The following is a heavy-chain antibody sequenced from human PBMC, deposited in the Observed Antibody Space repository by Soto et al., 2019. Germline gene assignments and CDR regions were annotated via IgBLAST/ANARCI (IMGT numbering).Heavy chain of an antibody. CDR1: GFSFSSSS. V-gene: IGHV3-21*01. Sequence: EVQLVESGGGLVKPGGSLRLCCAASGFSFSSSSRNWVRPAPGKGLELVSSISSSSSYIDYADSVKGRFTIARDNATNPLARQMNSLKADYTAVDPCARDLGGEGTFDYWVQGTLVTVSS. CDR3: ARDLGGEGTFDY. J-gene: IGHJ4*02. D-gene: IGHD3-16*01. CDR2: ISSSSSYI.